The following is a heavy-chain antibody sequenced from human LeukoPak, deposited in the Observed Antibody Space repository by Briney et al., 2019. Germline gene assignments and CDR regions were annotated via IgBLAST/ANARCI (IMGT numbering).Heavy chain of an antibody. CDR2: ISSSGSTI. CDR1: GFTFSSYE. Sequence: PGGSLRLSCAASGFTFSSYEMNWVRQAPGKGLEWVSYISSSGSTIYYADSVKGRFTISRDNAKNSLYLQMNTLRADDTAVYYCARQWGSSSGVDPTYMDVWGKGTTVTVSS. D-gene: IGHD6-6*01. V-gene: IGHV3-48*03. CDR3: ARQWGSSSGVDPTYMDV. J-gene: IGHJ6*03.